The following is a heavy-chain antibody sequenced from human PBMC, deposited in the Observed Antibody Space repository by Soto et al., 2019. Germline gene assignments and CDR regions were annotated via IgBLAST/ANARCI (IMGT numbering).Heavy chain of an antibody. CDR1: GYTFTSYG. CDR3: ARDRAVAGTGGYYYYGMDV. J-gene: IGHJ6*02. CDR2: ISAYNGNT. V-gene: IGHV1-18*01. D-gene: IGHD6-19*01. Sequence: ASVKVACKASGYTFTSYGISWVRQAPGQGLGWMGWISAYNGNTNYAQKLQGRVTMTTDTSTSTAYMELRSLRSDDTAVYYCARDRAVAGTGGYYYYGMDVWGQGTTVTVSS.